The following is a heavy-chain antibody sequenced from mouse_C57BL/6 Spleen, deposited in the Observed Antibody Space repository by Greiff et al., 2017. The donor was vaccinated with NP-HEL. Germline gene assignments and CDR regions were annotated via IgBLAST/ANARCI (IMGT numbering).Heavy chain of an antibody. J-gene: IGHJ2*01. CDR2: ISSGSSTI. CDR1: GFTFSDYG. Sequence: EVKLVESGGGLVKPGGSLKLSCAASGFTFSDYGMHWVRQAPEKGLEWVAYISSGSSTIYYADTVKGRFTISRDNAKNTLFLQMTSLRSEDTAMYYCAGWDLDGGYYLDYWGQGTTLTVSS. V-gene: IGHV5-17*01. CDR3: AGWDLDGGYYLDY. D-gene: IGHD4-1*01.